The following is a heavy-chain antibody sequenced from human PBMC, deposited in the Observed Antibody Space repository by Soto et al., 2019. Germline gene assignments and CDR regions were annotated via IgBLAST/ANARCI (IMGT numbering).Heavy chain of an antibody. Sequence: GSLRLSCAASGFTFSSCAMSWVRQAPGKGLEWVSGISGSGGTTYYADSVKGRFTISRDNSKNTLYLQMNSLRAEDTAVYYCAKVGSRYWFDPWGQGTLVTVSS. J-gene: IGHJ5*02. CDR3: AKVGSRYWFDP. CDR1: GFTFSSCA. V-gene: IGHV3-23*01. D-gene: IGHD2-2*01. CDR2: ISGSGGTT.